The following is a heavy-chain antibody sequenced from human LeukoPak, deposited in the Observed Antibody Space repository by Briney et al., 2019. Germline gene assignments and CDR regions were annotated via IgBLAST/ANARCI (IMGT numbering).Heavy chain of an antibody. D-gene: IGHD6-13*01. J-gene: IGHJ5*02. V-gene: IGHV4-30-4*01. CDR1: GGSISSGDYY. Sequence: PSETLSLTCTVSGGSISSGDYYWSWIRQPPGKGLEWIGYIYYSGSTYYNPSLKSRVTISVDMSKNHFSLKLTSVTAADTAVYFCARGPTPFVAASGRSTFDPWGQGTLVTVSS. CDR3: ARGPTPFVAASGRSTFDP. CDR2: IYYSGST.